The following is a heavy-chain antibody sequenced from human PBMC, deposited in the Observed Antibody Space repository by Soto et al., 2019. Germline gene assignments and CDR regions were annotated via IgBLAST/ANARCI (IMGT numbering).Heavy chain of an antibody. CDR3: TASSVWGSYRPFDY. J-gene: IGHJ4*02. CDR2: IKSKTDGGTT. CDR1: GFTFSNAW. V-gene: IGHV3-15*01. Sequence: GGSLRLSCAASGFTFSNAWMSWVRQAPGKGLEWVGRIKSKTDGGTTDYAAPVKGRFTISRDDSKNTLYLQMKSLKTEDTAVYYCTASSVWGSYRPFDYWGQGNLVTVSS. D-gene: IGHD3-16*02.